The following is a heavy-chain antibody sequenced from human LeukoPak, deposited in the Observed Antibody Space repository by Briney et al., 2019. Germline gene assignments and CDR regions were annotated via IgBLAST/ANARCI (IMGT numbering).Heavy chain of an antibody. CDR2: ISGSGGST. V-gene: IGHV3-23*01. Sequence: GASLRLSCAASGFTFSSYAMSWVRQAPGKGLEWVSAISGSGGSTYYADSVKGRFTISRDNSKNTLYLQMNSLRAEDTAVYYCAKVYDYVWGSYRDFGYWGQGTLVTVSS. CDR1: GFTFSSYA. J-gene: IGHJ4*02. CDR3: AKVYDYVWGSYRDFGY. D-gene: IGHD3-16*02.